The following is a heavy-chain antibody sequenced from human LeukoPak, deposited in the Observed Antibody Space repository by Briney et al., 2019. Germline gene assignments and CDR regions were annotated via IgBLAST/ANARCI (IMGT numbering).Heavy chain of an antibody. Sequence: LPGGSLRLSCAVSGMTFGRHGMHWVRQPPGKGLEWLAFIKYEGSRTDYEDSVKGRFTVSRDNYKNTLYLEMNSLRAEDTAVYYCIKDTIFTVDSLDYWGQGTLVTVSS. D-gene: IGHD3-3*01. CDR2: IKYEGSRT. J-gene: IGHJ4*02. V-gene: IGHV3-30*02. CDR3: IKDTIFTVDSLDY. CDR1: GMTFGRHG.